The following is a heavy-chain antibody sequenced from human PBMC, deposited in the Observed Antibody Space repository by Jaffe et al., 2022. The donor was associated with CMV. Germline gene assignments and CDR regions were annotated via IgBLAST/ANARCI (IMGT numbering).Heavy chain of an antibody. CDR3: ARGRISYYYYMDV. D-gene: IGHD3-3*02. V-gene: IGHV3-11*06. CDR2: ISSSSSYT. J-gene: IGHJ6*03. Sequence: QVQLVESGGGLVKPGGSLRLSCAASGFTFSDYYMSWIRQAPGKGLEWVSYISSSSSYTNYADSVKGRFTISRDNAKNSLYLQMNSLRAEDTAVYYCARGRISYYYYMDVWGKGTTVTVSS. CDR1: GFTFSDYY.